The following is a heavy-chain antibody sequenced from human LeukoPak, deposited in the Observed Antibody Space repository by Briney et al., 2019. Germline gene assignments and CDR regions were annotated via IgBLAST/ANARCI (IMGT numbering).Heavy chain of an antibody. V-gene: IGHV3-23*01. CDR1: GFTFSSYA. J-gene: IGHJ3*02. CDR3: AKDPDSPDAFDI. Sequence: GGSLRLSRAASGFTFSSYAMSWVRQAPGKGLEWVSAISGSGGSTYYADSVKGRFTISRDNSKNTLYLQMNSLRAEDTAVYYCAKDPDSPDAFDIWGQGTMVTVSS. D-gene: IGHD5-18*01. CDR2: ISGSGGST.